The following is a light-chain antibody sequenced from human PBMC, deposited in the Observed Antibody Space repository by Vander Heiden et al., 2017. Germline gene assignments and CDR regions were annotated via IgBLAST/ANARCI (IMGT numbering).Light chain of an antibody. CDR2: KAS. CDR1: QDISIW. V-gene: IGKV1-5*03. Sequence: DIQMSQSPYTLSASAGDRVSITCRASQDISIWLAWYQQKPGQAPNLLIHKASNLESGVPSRFSGSGSGTEFTLTISSLQPDDFATYYCQHYNNFPYTFGQGTKLEIK. J-gene: IGKJ2*01. CDR3: QHYNNFPYT.